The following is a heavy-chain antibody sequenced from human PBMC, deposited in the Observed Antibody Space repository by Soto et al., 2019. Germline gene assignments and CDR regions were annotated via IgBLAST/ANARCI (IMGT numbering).Heavy chain of an antibody. CDR2: IIPIFATA. D-gene: IGHD2-2*01. CDR1: GGTFSSYA. CDR3: ARTSSDIVVVPAAKHYNWFDP. V-gene: IGHV1-69*01. Sequence: QVQLVQSGAEVKKPGSSVKVSCKASGGTFSSYAISWVRQAPGQGLEWMGGIIPIFATANYAQKFQGRVTITADESTSTDYMELSSLRSEDTAVYYCARTSSDIVVVPAAKHYNWFDPWGQGTLVTVSS. J-gene: IGHJ5*02.